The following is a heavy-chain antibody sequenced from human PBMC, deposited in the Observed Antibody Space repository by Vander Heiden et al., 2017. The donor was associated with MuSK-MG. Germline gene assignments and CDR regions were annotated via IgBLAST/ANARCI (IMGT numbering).Heavy chain of an antibody. V-gene: IGHV1-45*02. J-gene: IGHJ3*01. Sequence: QMQLVQSGAEVRKTGSSVTVSCKASGGTFTHRYLHWVRQAPGQALEWMGWITPFKGDTNYAQKFRDRATITRDRSLTIVYMELSGLKSEDTAMYYCGRGESNTGTFDVWGQGTMVTVSS. D-gene: IGHD1-1*01. CDR1: GGTFTHRY. CDR2: ITPFKGDT. CDR3: GRGESNTGTFDV.